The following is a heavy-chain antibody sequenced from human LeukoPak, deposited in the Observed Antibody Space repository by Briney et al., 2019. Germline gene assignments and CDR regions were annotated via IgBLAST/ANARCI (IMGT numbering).Heavy chain of an antibody. CDR1: GFTFSSYW. J-gene: IGHJ6*02. D-gene: IGHD5-18*01. Sequence: GGSLRLSCAASGFTFSSYWMSWVRQAPGKGLEWVANIKQDGSEKYYVDSVKGRFTISRDNAKNSLYLQMNSLRAEDTALYYCAKDIGYGYSLGYYYYGMDVWGQGTTVTVSS. V-gene: IGHV3-7*03. CDR3: AKDIGYGYSLGYYYYGMDV. CDR2: IKQDGSEK.